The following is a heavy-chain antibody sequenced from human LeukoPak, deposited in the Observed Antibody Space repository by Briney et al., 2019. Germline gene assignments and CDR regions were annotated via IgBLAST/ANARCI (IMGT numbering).Heavy chain of an antibody. CDR3: ARGPTRQYFDS. CDR2: IFSSGST. D-gene: IGHD6-6*01. J-gene: IGHJ4*02. V-gene: IGHV4-59*01. Sequence: SETLSLTCTVSGGSINSYYWSWIRQPPGKGLEWIGYIFSSGSTNYNPSLQSRVTISVDTSTNQFSLNLSSVTAADTAVYYCARGPTRQYFDSWGRGTLVTVSS. CDR1: GGSINSYY.